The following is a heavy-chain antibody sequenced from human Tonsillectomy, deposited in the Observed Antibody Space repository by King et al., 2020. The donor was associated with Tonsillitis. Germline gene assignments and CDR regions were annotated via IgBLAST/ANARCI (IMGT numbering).Heavy chain of an antibody. D-gene: IGHD3-16*01. J-gene: IGHJ4*02. V-gene: IGHV1-2*02. Sequence: QLVQSGAEVKKSGASMKVSCKASGYTFIDYYMHWVRQAPGQGLEWMGWINPNSGGTNYAQKFQGRVTMTRDTSISTAYMELSRLRTDDTAVSYCARAYPALDYWGQGTLVTVSS. CDR2: INPNSGGT. CDR3: ARAYPALDY. CDR1: GYTFIDYY.